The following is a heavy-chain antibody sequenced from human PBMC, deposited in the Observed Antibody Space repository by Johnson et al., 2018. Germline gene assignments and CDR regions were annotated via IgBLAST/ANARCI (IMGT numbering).Heavy chain of an antibody. D-gene: IGHD1-26*01. V-gene: IGHV3-30*18. CDR1: GFTFSSYG. CDR3: AKDQKWELVDYYDYMDG. J-gene: IGHJ6*03. Sequence: QVQLVQSGGGVVQPGRSLRLSCAASGFTFSSYGMHWVRQAPGKGLAWVAVISYDGSNNYYADSVKGRFTISRDNSKNTLYMQMNRQRAADTAVYYSAKDQKWELVDYYDYMDGGGKGATVTVSS. CDR2: ISYDGSNN.